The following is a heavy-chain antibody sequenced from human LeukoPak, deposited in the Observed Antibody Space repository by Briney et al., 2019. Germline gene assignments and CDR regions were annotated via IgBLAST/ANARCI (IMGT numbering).Heavy chain of an antibody. D-gene: IGHD1-26*01. CDR1: GFTFSSYA. CDR2: ISSNGGST. V-gene: IGHV3-64D*06. Sequence: GGSLRLSCSASGFTFSSYAMHWVRQAPGEGLEYVSAISSNGGSTYYADSVKGRFTISRDNSKNTLYLQMSSLRAEDTAVYYCVKEVVGSYFDYWGQGTLVTVSS. J-gene: IGHJ4*02. CDR3: VKEVVGSYFDY.